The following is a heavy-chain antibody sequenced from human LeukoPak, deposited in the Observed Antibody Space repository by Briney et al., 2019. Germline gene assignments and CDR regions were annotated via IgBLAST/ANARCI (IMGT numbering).Heavy chain of an antibody. D-gene: IGHD4-23*01. CDR1: GSLFTSYW. J-gene: IGHJ4*02. CDR2: IYPDDSDT. V-gene: IGHV5-51*01. Sequence: GESLKISCQTSGSLFTSYWITWVRQLPGKGLEWMGIIYPDDSDTSYSPSFQGQVTISADKSINTAYLQWSSLNASDTAMYYCARRDYGGKHFDYWGQGTLVTVSS. CDR3: ARRDYGGKHFDY.